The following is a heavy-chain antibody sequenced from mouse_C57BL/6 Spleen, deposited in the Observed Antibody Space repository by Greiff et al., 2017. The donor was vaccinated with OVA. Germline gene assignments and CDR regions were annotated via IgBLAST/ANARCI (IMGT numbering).Heavy chain of an antibody. V-gene: IGHV1-80*01. Sequence: QVQLKESGAELVKPGASVKISCKASGYAFSSYWMNWVKQRPGKGLEWIGQIYPGDGDTNYNGKFKGKATLTADKSSSTAYMQLSSLTSEDSAVYFCARSGYYGSSYDVWFAYWGQGTLVTVSA. CDR3: ARSGYYGSSYDVWFAY. D-gene: IGHD1-1*01. J-gene: IGHJ3*01. CDR2: IYPGDGDT. CDR1: GYAFSSYW.